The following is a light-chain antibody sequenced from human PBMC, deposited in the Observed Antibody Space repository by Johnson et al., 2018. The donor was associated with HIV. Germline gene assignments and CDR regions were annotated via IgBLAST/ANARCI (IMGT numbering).Light chain of an antibody. V-gene: IGLV1-51*01. Sequence: SFFPPPPSFSSSPFPPFPLSFSFPLSPLFPPSFSWYQHFPGTAPKLLIYDNNKRPSGIPARFSGSKSGTSATLGITGLQPGDGADYYCGTWDSSLTAYVFGTWTKVTV. CDR2: DNN. CDR1: LSPLFPPS. CDR3: GTWDSSLTAYV. J-gene: IGLJ1*01.